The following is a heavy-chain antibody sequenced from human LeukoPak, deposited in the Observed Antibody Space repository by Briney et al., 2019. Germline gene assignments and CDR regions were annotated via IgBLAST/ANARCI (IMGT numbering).Heavy chain of an antibody. J-gene: IGHJ6*02. CDR3: ATEGRYYGSGSYYSSYGMDV. CDR1: GYTFTSYD. CDR2: MKPNSGNT. Sequence: ASVKVSCKASGYTFTSYDINWVRQATGQGLEWMGWMKPNSGNTGYAQKFQGRVTMTRNTSIITAYMELSSLRSEDTAVYYCATEGRYYGSGSYYSSYGMDVWGQGTTVTVSS. D-gene: IGHD3-10*01. V-gene: IGHV1-8*01.